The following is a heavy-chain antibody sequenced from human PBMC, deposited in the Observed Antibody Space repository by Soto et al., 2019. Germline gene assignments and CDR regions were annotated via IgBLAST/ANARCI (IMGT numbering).Heavy chain of an antibody. Sequence: GGSLRLSCAASGFTFSSYAMHWVRQAPGKGLEWVAVISYDGSNKYYADSVKGRFTISRDNSKNTLYLQMNSLRAEDTAIYYCAKKVNSGSGSQYFDYWGQGTLVTVSS. D-gene: IGHD3-10*01. CDR3: AKKVNSGSGSQYFDY. V-gene: IGHV3-30-3*02. J-gene: IGHJ4*02. CDR2: ISYDGSNK. CDR1: GFTFSSYA.